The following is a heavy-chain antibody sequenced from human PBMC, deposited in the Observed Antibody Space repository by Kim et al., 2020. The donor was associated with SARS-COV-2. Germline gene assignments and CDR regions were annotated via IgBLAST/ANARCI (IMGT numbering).Heavy chain of an antibody. Sequence: DSVRGRFTISRDSPQNTVFLQVTSLRDDDTAVYYCAKDRAAAAGTGQFDYWGQGTLVTVSS. D-gene: IGHD6-13*01. V-gene: IGHV3-23*01. J-gene: IGHJ4*02. CDR3: AKDRAAAAGTGQFDY.